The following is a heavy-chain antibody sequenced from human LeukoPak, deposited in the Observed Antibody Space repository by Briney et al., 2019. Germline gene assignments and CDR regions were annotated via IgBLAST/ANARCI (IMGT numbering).Heavy chain of an antibody. D-gene: IGHD6-19*01. J-gene: IGHJ2*01. V-gene: IGHV3-53*01. CDR1: GFTVSSNY. CDR2: IYSGDST. Sequence: RTGGSLRLSCAASGFTVSSNYMSWVRQAPGKGLEWVSVIYSGDSTYYADSVKGRFTISTDNFKNSLFLQMNSMGADDTAVYYCVREGTPGRQFFDLWGRGTLVTVSS. CDR3: VREGTPGRQFFDL.